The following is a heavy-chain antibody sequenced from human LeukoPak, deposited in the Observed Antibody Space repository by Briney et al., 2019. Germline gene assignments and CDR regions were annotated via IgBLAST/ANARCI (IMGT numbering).Heavy chain of an antibody. Sequence: ASVKVSCKASGYTFTSYGISWVRQAPGQGLEWMGIINPGDGSTTYTQKFQGRVTMTRDTSTSTVYMELSSLRSEDTAVYYCARGIAARLDAFDLWGQGTMVTVSS. D-gene: IGHD6-6*01. CDR2: INPGDGST. V-gene: IGHV1-46*01. CDR3: ARGIAARLDAFDL. J-gene: IGHJ3*01. CDR1: GYTFTSYG.